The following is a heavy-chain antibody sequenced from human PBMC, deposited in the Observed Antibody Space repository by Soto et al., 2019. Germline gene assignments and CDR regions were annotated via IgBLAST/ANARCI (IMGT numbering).Heavy chain of an antibody. V-gene: IGHV3-21*01. CDR3: ATSTWYAFDI. D-gene: IGHD6-13*01. CDR2: ISGSSDFL. Sequence: PGGSLRISGAAPGFTFSNSIINWVRQAPGQGLEWVSSISGSSDFLYYADSVKGRFTISRDTATNSLYLQMNSLRAEDTAVYYCATSTWYAFDIWGQGTMVTVSS. CDR1: GFTFSNSI. J-gene: IGHJ3*02.